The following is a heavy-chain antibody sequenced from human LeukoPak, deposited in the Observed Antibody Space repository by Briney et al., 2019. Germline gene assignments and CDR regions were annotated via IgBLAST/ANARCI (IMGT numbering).Heavy chain of an antibody. D-gene: IGHD4-17*01. J-gene: IGHJ4*02. Sequence: PSETLSLTCAVYGGSFSGYYWSWIRQPPGKGLEWIGEIKYSGSTNHNPSLKSRVSISVDTSRNQFSLKLSSVTAADTAVYYCARHVLRRGPWFFEYWGQGTLVTVSS. CDR1: GGSFSGYY. V-gene: IGHV4-34*01. CDR3: ARHVLRRGPWFFEY. CDR2: IKYSGST.